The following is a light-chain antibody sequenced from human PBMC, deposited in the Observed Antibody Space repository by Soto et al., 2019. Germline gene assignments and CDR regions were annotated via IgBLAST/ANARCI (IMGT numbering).Light chain of an antibody. CDR1: SSDIGIYNF. Sequence: LTQPASVSGSPGQSITIFCTGTSSDIGIYNFVSWYQQHPGKAPKLMIYNVYSRPSGVSSRFSGSKSGNTASLTISWLQAEDEADYYCNSYTSASTYVFGTGTKVTVV. CDR3: NSYTSASTYV. CDR2: NVY. J-gene: IGLJ1*01. V-gene: IGLV2-14*03.